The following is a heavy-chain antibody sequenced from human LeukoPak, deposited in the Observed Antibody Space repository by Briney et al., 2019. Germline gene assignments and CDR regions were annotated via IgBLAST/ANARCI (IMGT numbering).Heavy chain of an antibody. CDR3: AVMHRYYDGSGYWVQ. Sequence: GGSLRLSCAASGLTFGSYAMSWVRQAPGKGLEWVSGISTSGGTTSYAESVKGRFTVSRDNPRNTLYMEMNSLRDEDTAVYYCAVMHRYYDGSGYWVQWGQGTLVTVSS. CDR1: GLTFGSYA. D-gene: IGHD3-22*01. J-gene: IGHJ4*02. V-gene: IGHV3-23*01. CDR2: ISTSGGTT.